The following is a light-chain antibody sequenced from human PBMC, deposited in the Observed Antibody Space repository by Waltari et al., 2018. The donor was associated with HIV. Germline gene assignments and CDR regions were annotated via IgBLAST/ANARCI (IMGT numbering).Light chain of an antibody. CDR3: QSADSNASLWV. Sequence: SYELTQPPSVSVSPGQTARITCSGDALPKQYAYWYQQRPGQAPVLVIYKDTERPSGIPERFSGSSSGRTATLTIIGVQAQDEADYHCQSADSNASLWVFGGGTKLTVL. V-gene: IGLV3-25*03. J-gene: IGLJ3*02. CDR1: ALPKQY. CDR2: KDT.